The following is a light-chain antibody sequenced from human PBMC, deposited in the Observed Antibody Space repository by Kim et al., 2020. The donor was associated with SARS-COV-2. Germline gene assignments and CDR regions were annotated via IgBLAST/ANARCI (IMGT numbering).Light chain of an antibody. CDR1: QDIMKY. Sequence: RDLVTITCQASQDIMKYLNWYQQNPGKTPKLLIYDASNLETGVPSRFSGIGSGTDFSFTITSLQPEVIATYYCQQYDSLPFTFGQGTRLGIK. J-gene: IGKJ5*01. CDR3: QQYDSLPFT. CDR2: DAS. V-gene: IGKV1-33*01.